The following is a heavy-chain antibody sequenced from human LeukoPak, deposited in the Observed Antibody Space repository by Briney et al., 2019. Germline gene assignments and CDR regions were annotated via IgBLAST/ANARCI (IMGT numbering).Heavy chain of an antibody. J-gene: IGHJ5*02. CDR3: ARGLWEYYDFWSGLYTNWFDP. CDR2: MNPNSGNT. V-gene: IGHV1-8*02. D-gene: IGHD3-3*01. CDR1: GDRSTTYG. Sequence: ASVKVSCKISGDRSTTYGINWVRQATGQGLEWMGWMNPNSGNTGYAQKFQGRVTMTRNTSISTAYMELSSLRSEDTAVYYCARGLWEYYDFWSGLYTNWFDPWGQGTLVTVSS.